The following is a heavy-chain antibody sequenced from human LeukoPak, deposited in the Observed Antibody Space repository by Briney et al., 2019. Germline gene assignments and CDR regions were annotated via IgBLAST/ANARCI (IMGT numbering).Heavy chain of an antibody. CDR3: ARHYGP. Sequence: PSETLSLTCTVSGGSVSSGTYFWTWVRQPPGKGLEWIGHIHYSVTTNYNPSLKSRVTISVDTSKNQFSLKLNSVTAADTAVYYCARHYGPWGQGTLVTVSS. V-gene: IGHV4-61*01. J-gene: IGHJ5*02. CDR1: GGSVSSGTYF. CDR2: IHYSVTT. D-gene: IGHD3-16*01.